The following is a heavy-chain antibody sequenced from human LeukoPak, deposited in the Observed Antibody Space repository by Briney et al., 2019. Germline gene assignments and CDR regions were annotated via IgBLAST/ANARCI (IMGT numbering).Heavy chain of an antibody. D-gene: IGHD2-2*01. V-gene: IGHV3-21*01. CDR1: GFTFSSYS. CDR2: ISSSSSYI. J-gene: IGHJ5*02. Sequence: AGGSLRLSCAASGFTFSSYSMNWVRQAPGKGLEWVSSISSSSSYIYYADSVKGRFTISRDNAKNSLYLQMNSLRAEDTAVYYCASHLSPEIDLVVPAANHWFDPWGQGTLVTVSS. CDR3: ASHLSPEIDLVVPAANHWFDP.